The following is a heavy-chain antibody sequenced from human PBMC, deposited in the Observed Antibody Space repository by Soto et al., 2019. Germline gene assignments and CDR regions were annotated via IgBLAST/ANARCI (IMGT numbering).Heavy chain of an antibody. CDR3: ARDLRRITIFGVVGKPYVMDV. D-gene: IGHD3-3*01. J-gene: IGHJ6*02. V-gene: IGHV1-46*01. CDR2: INPSGGST. Sequence: ASVKVSCKASGYTFTSYYMHWVRQAPGQGLEWMGIINPSGGSTSYAQKFQGRVTMTRDTSTSTVYMELSSLRSEDTAVYYCARDLRRITIFGVVGKPYVMDVWGQGTTVTVSS. CDR1: GYTFTSYY.